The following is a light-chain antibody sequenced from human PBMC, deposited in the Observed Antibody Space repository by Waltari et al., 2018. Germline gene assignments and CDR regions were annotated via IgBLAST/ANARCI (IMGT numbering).Light chain of an antibody. Sequence: EIVMTQSPATLSMSPGERATLSCRASQSISINLAWYQQKPGQAPRLLIYGASTRATGIPARFSGSGSGTEFTLTISSLQSEDFAVYYCQQYTSRPPRTFGQGTKVEIK. CDR2: GAS. J-gene: IGKJ1*01. CDR3: QQYTSRPPRT. V-gene: IGKV3-15*01. CDR1: QSISIN.